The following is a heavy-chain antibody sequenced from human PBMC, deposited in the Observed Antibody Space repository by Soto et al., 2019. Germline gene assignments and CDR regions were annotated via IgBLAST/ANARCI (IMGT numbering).Heavy chain of an antibody. CDR2: TYYRPKWYN. Sequence: SQTLSLTSAISGDSVSSNSAAWNWIRQCPLRGLEWLGRTYYRPKWYNDYAVSVKSRITLNPDTSKNQFSLQLNSVTPEDTAVSYCARDKIYDGSGRPRGFRSAFDIWGHGTMVTV. J-gene: IGHJ3*02. CDR3: ARDKIYDGSGRPRGFRSAFDI. V-gene: IGHV6-1*01. D-gene: IGHD6-19*01. CDR1: GDSVSSNSAA.